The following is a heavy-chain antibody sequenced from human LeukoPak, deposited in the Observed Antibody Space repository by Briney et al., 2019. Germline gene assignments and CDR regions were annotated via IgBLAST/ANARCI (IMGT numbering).Heavy chain of an antibody. CDR1: GYTFTTYY. Sequence: GASVKVSSTTPGYTFTTYYLNWVRQAPGQGLEWMGRINPNSGGTDSGQKFQGRVTITRDTPISTPYMELSSLTFDDTAVYYCARVDATSLAVHYWGEGTLVTVSS. CDR3: ARVDATSLAVHY. CDR2: INPNSGGT. D-gene: IGHD6-19*01. V-gene: IGHV1-2*02. J-gene: IGHJ4*02.